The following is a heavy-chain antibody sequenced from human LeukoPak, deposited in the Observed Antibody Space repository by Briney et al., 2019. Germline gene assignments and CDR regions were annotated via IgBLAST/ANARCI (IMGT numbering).Heavy chain of an antibody. Sequence: SVKVSCKASGFTFTSSAMQWVRQARGQRLEWIGWIVVGSGNTNYAQKFQGRVTMTRNTSISTAYMELSSLRSEDTAVYYCARGPITGPSYDFWSGYYRGKTNWFDPWGQGTLVTVSS. D-gene: IGHD3-3*01. V-gene: IGHV1-58*02. CDR3: ARGPITGPSYDFWSGYYRGKTNWFDP. J-gene: IGHJ5*02. CDR1: GFTFTSSA. CDR2: IVVGSGNT.